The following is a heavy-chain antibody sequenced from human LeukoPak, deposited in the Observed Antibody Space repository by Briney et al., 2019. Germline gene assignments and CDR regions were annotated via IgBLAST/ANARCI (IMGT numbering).Heavy chain of an antibody. V-gene: IGHV1-46*01. J-gene: IGHJ4*02. D-gene: IGHD3-9*01. CDR1: GYTFTSYA. CDR2: INPSGDST. Sequence: ASVKVSCKASGYTFTSYAMNWVRQAPGQGLEWMGTINPSGDSTTYAQNFQGRVTMTRDTSTSTVYMELSSLTSEDTAVYYCARDFLTGAGTFDYWGQGTLVTVSS. CDR3: ARDFLTGAGTFDY.